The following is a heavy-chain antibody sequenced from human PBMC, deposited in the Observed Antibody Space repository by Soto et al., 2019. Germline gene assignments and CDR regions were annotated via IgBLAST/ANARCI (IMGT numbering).Heavy chain of an antibody. J-gene: IGHJ6*02. V-gene: IGHV3-48*03. CDR2: ISSSGSTI. CDR3: ARDGTGLYYYYYGMDV. D-gene: IGHD3-9*01. CDR1: GFTFSSYE. Sequence: EVQLVESGGGLVQPGGSLRLSCAASGFTFSSYEMNWVRQAPGKGLEWVSYISSSGSTIYYADSVKGRFTISRDNAKNSLYLQMNSLRAEDTAVYYCARDGTGLYYYYYGMDVWGQGTTVTVSS.